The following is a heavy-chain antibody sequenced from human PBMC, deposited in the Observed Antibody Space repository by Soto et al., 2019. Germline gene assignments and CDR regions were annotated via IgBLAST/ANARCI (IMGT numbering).Heavy chain of an antibody. CDR1: GGSISSGGYY. V-gene: IGHV4-61*08. CDR3: ARGRGSSWYSRFDP. Sequence: SETLSLTCTVSGGSISSGGYYWNWIRQHPGKGLEWIGYIYYSGNTNYNPSLKSRVTISVDTSKNQFSLKLSSVTAADTAVYYCARGRGSSWYSRFDPWGQGTLVTVSS. CDR2: IYYSGNT. J-gene: IGHJ5*02. D-gene: IGHD6-13*01.